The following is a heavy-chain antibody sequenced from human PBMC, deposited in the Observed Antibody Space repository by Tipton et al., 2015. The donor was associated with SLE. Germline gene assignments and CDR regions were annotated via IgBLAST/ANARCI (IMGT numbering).Heavy chain of an antibody. CDR3: ARDPPLDTHCSGGVCYTVGFDY. D-gene: IGHD2-8*02. J-gene: IGHJ4*02. CDR1: GGSINSYY. V-gene: IGHV4-4*07. CDR2: IYTSGST. Sequence: TLSLTCTVSGGSINSYYWNWLRPPAGKGLEWIGRIYTSGSTNYNPSPKSRVTMSLDTSKNQFSLRLSSVTAADTAVYYCARDPPLDTHCSGGVCYTVGFDYWGQGALVTVSS.